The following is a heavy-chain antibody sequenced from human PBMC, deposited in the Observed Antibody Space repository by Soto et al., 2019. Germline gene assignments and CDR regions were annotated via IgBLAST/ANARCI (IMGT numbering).Heavy chain of an antibody. CDR1: GFTFSSYA. CDR3: SSTIVVVVAARAGMIDY. CDR2: ISGSGGST. J-gene: IGHJ4*02. V-gene: IGHV3-23*01. D-gene: IGHD2-15*01. Sequence: GGSLRLSCAASGFTFSSYAMSWVRQAPGKGLEWVSAISGSGGSTYYADSVRGRFTISRDNSKNTLYLQMNSLRAEDTAVYYCSSTIVVVVAARAGMIDYWGQGTLVTVSS.